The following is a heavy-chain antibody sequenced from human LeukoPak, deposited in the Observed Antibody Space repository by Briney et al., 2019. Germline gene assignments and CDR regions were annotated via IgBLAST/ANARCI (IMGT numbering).Heavy chain of an antibody. V-gene: IGHV3-64*01. J-gene: IGHJ4*02. CDR2: ISSNGGST. CDR1: GFTFSSYA. D-gene: IGHD5-18*01. CDR3: ARVGYSYGYFFDY. Sequence: GGSLRLSCAASGFTFSSYAMHWVRQAPGKGLEYVSAISSNGGSTYYANSVKGRFTISRDNSKNTLYLQMGSLRAEDVAVYYCARVGYSYGYFFDYWGQGTLVTVSS.